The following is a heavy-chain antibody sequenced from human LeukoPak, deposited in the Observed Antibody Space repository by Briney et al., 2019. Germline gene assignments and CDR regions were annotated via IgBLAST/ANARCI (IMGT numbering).Heavy chain of an antibody. CDR1: GYTFTGYY. J-gene: IGHJ4*02. V-gene: IGHV1-18*04. CDR3: ARGYCSSTSCYHIDY. D-gene: IGHD2-2*01. CDR2: ISAYNGNT. Sequence: ASVKVSCKASGYTFTGYYMHWVRQAPGQGLEWMGWISAYNGNTNYAQKLQGRVTMTTDTSTSTAYMELRSLRSDDTAVYYCARGYCSSTSCYHIDYWGQGTLVTVSS.